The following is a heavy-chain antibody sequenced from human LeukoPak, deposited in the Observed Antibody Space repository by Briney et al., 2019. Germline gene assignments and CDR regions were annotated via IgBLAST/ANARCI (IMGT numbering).Heavy chain of an antibody. V-gene: IGHV3-21*01. J-gene: IGHJ4*02. D-gene: IGHD3-22*01. CDR2: ISSSSSYI. CDR3: ARDLQITMIVEQSVFDY. CDR1: GFTFSSYS. Sequence: PGGSLRLSCAAPGFTFSSYSMYWVRQAPGKGLEWVSSISSSSSYIYYADSVKGRFTISRDNAKNSLYLQMNSLRAEDTAVYYCARDLQITMIVEQSVFDYWGQGTLVTVSS.